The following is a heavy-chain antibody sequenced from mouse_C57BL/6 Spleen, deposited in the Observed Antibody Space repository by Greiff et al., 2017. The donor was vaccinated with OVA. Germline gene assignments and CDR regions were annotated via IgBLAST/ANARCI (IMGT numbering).Heavy chain of an antibody. J-gene: IGHJ4*01. CDR3: VRHEDPYYAMDY. Sequence: EVKLVESGGGLVQPKGSLKLSCAASGFSFNTYAMNWVRQAPGKGLEWVARIRSKSNNYATYYADSVKDRFTISRDDSESMLYLQMNNLKTEDTAMYYCVRHEDPYYAMDYWGQGTSVTVSS. CDR1: GFSFNTYA. CDR2: IRSKSNNYAT. V-gene: IGHV10-1*01.